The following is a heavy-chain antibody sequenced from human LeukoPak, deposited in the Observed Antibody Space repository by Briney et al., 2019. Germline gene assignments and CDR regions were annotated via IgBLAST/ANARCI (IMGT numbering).Heavy chain of an antibody. V-gene: IGHV4-61*02. Sequence: SETLSLTCTVSGGSISSGSYYWSWIRQPAGKGLEWIGRIYTRGSANYKPSLKSRVTISLDTSKNQFSLKLNSVTAADTAVYYCASLPTYGDYVWFDPWGQGTLVTVSS. CDR3: ASLPTYGDYVWFDP. CDR1: GGSISSGSYY. D-gene: IGHD4-17*01. J-gene: IGHJ5*02. CDR2: IYTRGSA.